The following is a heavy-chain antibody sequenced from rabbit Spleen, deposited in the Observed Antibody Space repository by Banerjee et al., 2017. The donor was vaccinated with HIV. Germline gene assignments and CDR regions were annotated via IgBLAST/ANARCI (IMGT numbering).Heavy chain of an antibody. D-gene: IGHD1-1*01. CDR2: LYAGGSGST. CDR1: GFSFNSGYD. J-gene: IGHJ6*01. Sequence: QSLEESGGGLVKPGAALTLTCKASGFSFNSGYDMCWVRQAPGKGLEWIACLYAGGSGSTYSATWAKGRFTISKTSSTTVTLQMNSLTAADTATYFCARDTSSSFSSYGMDLWGQGTLVTVS. CDR3: ARDTSSSFSSYGMDL. V-gene: IGHV1S40*01.